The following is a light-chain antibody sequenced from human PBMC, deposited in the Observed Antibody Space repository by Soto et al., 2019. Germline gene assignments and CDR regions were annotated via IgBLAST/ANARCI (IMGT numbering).Light chain of an antibody. CDR2: DAS. CDR1: QSISSW. V-gene: IGKV1-5*01. J-gene: IGKJ1*01. CDR3: QQYNSYLGT. Sequence: DIQMTQSPSTLSASVGDRVTITCRASQSISSWLAWYQQKPGKAPKLLIYDASSLESGGPSRFSGSGSGTEFTPAISSLQPDDFATSYCQQYNSYLGTFGQGTKVEIK.